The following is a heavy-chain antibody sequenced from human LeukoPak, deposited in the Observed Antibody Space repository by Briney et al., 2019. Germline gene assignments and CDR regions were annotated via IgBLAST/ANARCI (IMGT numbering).Heavy chain of an antibody. CDR1: DYTSNSYG. V-gene: IGHV1-18*01. Sequence: GASVKVSCKASDYTSNSYGISWVRQAPGQGLEWKGWTSAYNGNTHYAQKLQGRVTMTRNTSISTAYMELSSLRSEDTAVYYCARGMVDDILTGYDAFDIWGQGTMVTVSS. D-gene: IGHD3-9*01. CDR2: TSAYNGNT. CDR3: ARGMVDDILTGYDAFDI. J-gene: IGHJ3*02.